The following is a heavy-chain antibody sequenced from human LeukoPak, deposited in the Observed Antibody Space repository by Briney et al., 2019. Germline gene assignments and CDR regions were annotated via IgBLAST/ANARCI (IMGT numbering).Heavy chain of an antibody. V-gene: IGHV3-30-3*01. CDR3: ARETRGDSNAFDI. D-gene: IGHD4-17*01. J-gene: IGHJ3*02. CDR1: GFTFSSYA. Sequence: GGSLRLSCAASGFTFSSYAMHWVRQAPGKGLEWVAVISYDGSNKYYADSVKGRFTISRDNSKNTLYLQMNSLRAEDTAVYYCARETRGDSNAFDIWGQGTMVTVSS. CDR2: ISYDGSNK.